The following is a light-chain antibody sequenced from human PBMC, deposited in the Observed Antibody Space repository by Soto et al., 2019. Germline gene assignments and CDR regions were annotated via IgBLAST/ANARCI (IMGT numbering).Light chain of an antibody. CDR1: QSFRGL. CDR2: DAY. CDR3: QQRHMWPIT. J-gene: IGKJ5*01. Sequence: VLTQSPVTLSLSPGERATLSFRASQSFRGLLAWYQQKPGQAPRLLIYDAYNRATGIPPRLSGSGSGTDFTLTISSLQPEDSAVYYCQQRHMWPITFGHGTRLEIK. V-gene: IGKV3-11*01.